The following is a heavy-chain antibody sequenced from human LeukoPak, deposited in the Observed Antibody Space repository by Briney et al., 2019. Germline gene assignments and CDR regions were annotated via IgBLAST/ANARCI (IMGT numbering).Heavy chain of an antibody. CDR2: IIPIFGTP. CDR3: ARDNKWELFALDY. Sequence: GASVKVSCKASGGTFNSYAISWVRQAPGQGLEWMGGIIPIFGTPKYAQKYQGRVTVTADESTSTAYMELSSLTSEGTAVYYCARDNKWELFALDYWGQGTLVTVSS. J-gene: IGHJ4*02. CDR1: GGTFNSYA. D-gene: IGHD1-26*01. V-gene: IGHV1-69*13.